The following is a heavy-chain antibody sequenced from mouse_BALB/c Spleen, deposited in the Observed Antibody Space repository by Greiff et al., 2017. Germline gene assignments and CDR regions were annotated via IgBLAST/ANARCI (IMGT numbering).Heavy chain of an antibody. V-gene: IGHV1-7*01. D-gene: IGHD2-1*01. J-gene: IGHJ1*01. Sequence: QVQLQQSGAELAKPGASVKMSCKASGYTFTSYWMHWVKQRPGQGMEWIGYINPSTGYTEYNQKFKDKATLTADKSSSTAYMQLSSLTSEDSAVYYCARSVLYYGRYFDVWGAGTTVTVSS. CDR1: GYTFTSYW. CDR2: INPSTGYT. CDR3: ARSVLYYGRYFDV.